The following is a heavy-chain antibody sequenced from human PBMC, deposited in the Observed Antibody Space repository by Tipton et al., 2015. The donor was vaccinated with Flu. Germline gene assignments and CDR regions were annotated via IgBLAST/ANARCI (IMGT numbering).Heavy chain of an antibody. CDR2: IYTTGST. CDR3: AKEGSYNILTNYYNKGVDP. V-gene: IGHV4-61*02. CDR1: GGSISSGSYF. Sequence: TLSLTCIVSGGSISSGSYFWSWIRQPAGEGLEWIGRIYTTGSTNYNPSLENRLTISIDTSRNQVSLKVTSVTAADTAVYYCAKEGSYNILTNYYNKGVDPWGQGTLVIVSS. J-gene: IGHJ5*02. D-gene: IGHD3-9*01.